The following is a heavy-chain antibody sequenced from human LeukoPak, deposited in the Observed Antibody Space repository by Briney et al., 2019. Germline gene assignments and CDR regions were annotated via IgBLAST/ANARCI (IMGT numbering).Heavy chain of an antibody. CDR1: GGSISSYY. V-gene: IGHV4-4*07. D-gene: IGHD3-10*01. J-gene: IGHJ5*02. CDR2: IYTSGST. Sequence: SETLSLTCTVSGGSISSYYWSWIRQPAGKGLEWIGRIYTSGSTNHNPSLKSRVTMSVDTSKNQFSLKLSSVTAADTAVYYCARDPLSPYYYGSGSENWFDPWGQGTLVTVSS. CDR3: ARDPLSPYYYGSGSENWFDP.